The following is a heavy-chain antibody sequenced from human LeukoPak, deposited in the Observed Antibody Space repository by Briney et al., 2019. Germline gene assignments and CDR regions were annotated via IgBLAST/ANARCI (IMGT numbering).Heavy chain of an antibody. V-gene: IGHV1-46*01. D-gene: IGHD3-22*01. Sequence: ASVKVSCKASGYTFSSYYMHWMRQAPGQGLEWMGVINPSGGSTSYAQKFQGRVTITADESTSTAYMELSSLRSEDTAVYYCASPPRGRYYDSSGYYGMDVWGQGTTVTVSS. CDR2: INPSGGST. J-gene: IGHJ6*02. CDR3: ASPPRGRYYDSSGYYGMDV. CDR1: GYTFSSYY.